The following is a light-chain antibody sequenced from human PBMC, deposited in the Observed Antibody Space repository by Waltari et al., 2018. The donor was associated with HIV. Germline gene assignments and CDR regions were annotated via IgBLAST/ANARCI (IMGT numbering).Light chain of an antibody. CDR3: QQTYSLPLT. CDR2: GGS. J-gene: IGKJ3*01. CDR1: QTISNY. V-gene: IGKV1-39*01. Sequence: DIEMTQSQSPLSASVGERVSITCRASQTISNYLNWYQQKPGRAPLVLISGGSFRQGGVPSRFSASVSGTDFTLTISGLQPEDFATYYCQQTYSLPLTFGPGTKLDFK.